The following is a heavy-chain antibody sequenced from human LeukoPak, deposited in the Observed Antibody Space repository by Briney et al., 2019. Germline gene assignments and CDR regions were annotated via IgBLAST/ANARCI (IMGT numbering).Heavy chain of an antibody. CDR1: GGSISSY. J-gene: IGHJ4*02. V-gene: IGHV4-59*03. CDR3: VNGGSYLTK. Sequence: SETLSLTCTVSGGSISSYWSWIRRSPGKGLEWIGYIYFTGTTNYNPSLKSRLTISIDTSRNQFSLKLSSATAADTAIYYCVNGGSYLTKWGQGTLVTVSS. CDR2: IYFTGTT. D-gene: IGHD3-10*01.